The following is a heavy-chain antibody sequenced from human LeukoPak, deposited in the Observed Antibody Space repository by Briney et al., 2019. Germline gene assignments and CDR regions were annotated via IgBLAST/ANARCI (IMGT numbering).Heavy chain of an antibody. CDR2: ISSSGST. D-gene: IGHD4-11*01. CDR3: ARESGGAPLQSFAFDI. Sequence: SQTLSLTCTVSGDSISSGDYYWSWIRQPAGKGLEWIGRISSSGSTNYNPSLKSRVTISVDTSKNQFSLKLSSVTAADTAVYYCARESGGAPLQSFAFDIWGQGTMVTVSS. J-gene: IGHJ3*02. CDR1: GDSISSGDYY. V-gene: IGHV4-61*02.